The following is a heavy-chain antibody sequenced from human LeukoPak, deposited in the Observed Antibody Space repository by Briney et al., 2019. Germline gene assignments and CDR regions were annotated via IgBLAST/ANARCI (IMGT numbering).Heavy chain of an antibody. D-gene: IGHD6-13*01. V-gene: IGHV1-2*02. CDR3: ARARGIYSRGDQNGTGY. Sequence: GASVKVSCKASGYAFTGYYMHWVRQAPGQGLEWMGWINPNSGGTNYAQKFQGRVTMTRDTSISTAYMELSRLRSDDTAVYYCARARGIYSRGDQNGTGYWGQGTLVTVSS. CDR1: GYAFTGYY. J-gene: IGHJ4*02. CDR2: INPNSGGT.